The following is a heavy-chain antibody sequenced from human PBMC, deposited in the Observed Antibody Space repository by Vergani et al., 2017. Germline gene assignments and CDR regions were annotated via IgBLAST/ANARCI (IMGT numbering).Heavy chain of an antibody. D-gene: IGHD3-9*01. Sequence: QVQVVQSGAEVKKSGASVKVSCKTSGYTFSNYYMHWVRQAPGQGLEWMGIINPSGGHTNYAQKFQGRVTMTRDTSTSTVYMELSSLRSEDTAIYYCARGDYGILTGYRYWRQVTLVTVSA. CDR2: INPSGGHT. CDR1: GYTFSNYY. J-gene: IGHJ4*02. V-gene: IGHV1-46*03. CDR3: ARGDYGILTGYRY.